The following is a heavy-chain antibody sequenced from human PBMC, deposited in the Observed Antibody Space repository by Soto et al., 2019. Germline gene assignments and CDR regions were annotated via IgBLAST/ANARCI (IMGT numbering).Heavy chain of an antibody. CDR2: IIPIFGTE. CDR1: GGTFSSYA. J-gene: IGHJ6*02. Sequence: QVQLVQSGAEVKKPGSSVKVSCKASGGTFSSYAISWVRQAPGQGLEWMGGIIPIFGTENYAQKFQGRVTINADDSTSKAYMELSSLRSEDTAVYYCSRVSGVIRVGHYYYGMDVWGQGTTVTVSS. D-gene: IGHD3-22*01. CDR3: SRVSGVIRVGHYYYGMDV. V-gene: IGHV1-69*01.